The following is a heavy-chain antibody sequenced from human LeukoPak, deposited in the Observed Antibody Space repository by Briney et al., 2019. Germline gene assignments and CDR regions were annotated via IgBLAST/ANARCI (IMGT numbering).Heavy chain of an antibody. CDR2: INHSGST. CDR3: ARGRSSWSSGTWFDP. Sequence: SETLSLTCAVYGGSFSGYYWSWIRQPPGKGLEWIGEINHSGSTNYNPSLKSRVTISVDTSKNQFSLKLSSVTAADTAVYYCARGRSSWSSGTWFDPWGQGTLVTVSS. D-gene: IGHD6-13*01. J-gene: IGHJ5*02. V-gene: IGHV4-34*01. CDR1: GGSFSGYY.